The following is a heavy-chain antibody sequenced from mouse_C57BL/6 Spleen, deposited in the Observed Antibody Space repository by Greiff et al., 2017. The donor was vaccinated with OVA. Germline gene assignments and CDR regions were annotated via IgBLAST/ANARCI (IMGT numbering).Heavy chain of an antibody. CDR1: GYTFTDYN. V-gene: IGHV1-22*01. CDR3: ARWEVATDYYAMDY. J-gene: IGHJ4*01. Sequence: EVKLVESGPELVKPGASVKMSCKASGYTFTDYNMHWVKQSHGKSLEWIGYINPNNGGTSYNQKFKGKATLTVNKSSSTAYMELRSLTSEDSAVYYCARWEVATDYYAMDYWGQGTSVTVSS. CDR2: INPNNGGT. D-gene: IGHD1-1*01.